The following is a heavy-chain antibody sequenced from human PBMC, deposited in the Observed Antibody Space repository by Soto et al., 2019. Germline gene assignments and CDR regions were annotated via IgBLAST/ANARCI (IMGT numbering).Heavy chain of an antibody. CDR3: AHRRPVVPAAMSMDDAFDI. CDR2: IYWDDDK. Sequence: SGPTLVNPTQTLTLTCTFAGFSLSTSGVGVGWIRQPPGKALEWLALIYWDDDKRYSPSLKSRLTITKDTSKNQVVLTMTNMDPVDTATYYCAHRRPVVPAAMSMDDAFDIWGQWTMVTISS. V-gene: IGHV2-5*02. CDR1: GFSLSTSGVG. D-gene: IGHD2-2*01. J-gene: IGHJ3*02.